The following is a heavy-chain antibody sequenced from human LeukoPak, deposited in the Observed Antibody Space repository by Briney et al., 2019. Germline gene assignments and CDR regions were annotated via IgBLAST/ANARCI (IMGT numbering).Heavy chain of an antibody. Sequence: GASVKVSCKASGYTFTSYYIHWVRQAPGQGLAWMGMINPNGGSTTYAQQFQGRVTMARDTSTSTLYMELSILRSEDTAVYYCARSIGGYFDYCGQGTLVTVSS. CDR2: INPNGGST. J-gene: IGHJ4*02. V-gene: IGHV1-46*01. CDR3: ARSIGGYFDY. D-gene: IGHD2-8*01. CDR1: GYTFTSYY.